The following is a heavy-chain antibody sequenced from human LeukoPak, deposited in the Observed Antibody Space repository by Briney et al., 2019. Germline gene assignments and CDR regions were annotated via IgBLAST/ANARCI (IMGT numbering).Heavy chain of an antibody. Sequence: ASVKVSCKASGYTFTSYDINWVRQATGQGLEWMGWMSPNSGNTGYAQKFQGRVTMTRNTSISTAYMELSSLRSEDTAVYYCARGVVEWEHTLDYWGQGTLVTVSS. CDR1: GYTFTSYD. CDR3: ARGVVEWEHTLDY. V-gene: IGHV1-8*02. D-gene: IGHD1-26*01. CDR2: MSPNSGNT. J-gene: IGHJ4*02.